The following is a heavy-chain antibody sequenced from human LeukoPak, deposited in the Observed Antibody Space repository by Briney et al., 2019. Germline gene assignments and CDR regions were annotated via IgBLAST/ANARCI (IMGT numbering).Heavy chain of an antibody. V-gene: IGHV1-2*02. J-gene: IGHJ4*02. D-gene: IGHD6-19*01. Sequence: GASVKVSCKASGYTFTGYYMHWVRQAPGQGLEWMGWINPNSGGTNYAQKFQGRVTMTRDTSISTAYMELSRLRSDDTAVYYCARDLSSGWYFSNYFDYWGQGTLVTVSS. CDR1: GYTFTGYY. CDR2: INPNSGGT. CDR3: ARDLSSGWYFSNYFDY.